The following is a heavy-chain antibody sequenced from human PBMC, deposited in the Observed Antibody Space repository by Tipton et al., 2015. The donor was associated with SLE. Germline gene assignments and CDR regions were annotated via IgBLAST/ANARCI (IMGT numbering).Heavy chain of an antibody. CDR3: AKDTSLGSYYYSYMDV. CDR2: ISWNSGSI. J-gene: IGHJ6*03. Sequence: SLRLSCAASGFTSDDYALHWVRQAPGKGLAWVSGISWNSGSIGYADSVKGRFTISRENAKKSLYLQMNSLRAEDTVLYSCAKDTSLGSYYYSYMDVWGKGTTVTVSS. V-gene: IGHV3-9*02. CDR1: GFTSDDYA. D-gene: IGHD3-10*01.